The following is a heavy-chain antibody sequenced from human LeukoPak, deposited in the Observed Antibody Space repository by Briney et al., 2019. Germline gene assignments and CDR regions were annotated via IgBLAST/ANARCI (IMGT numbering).Heavy chain of an antibody. J-gene: IGHJ4*02. D-gene: IGHD3-3*01. Sequence: GGSLRLSCAASGFTFSSYSMNWIRQAPGKGLEWVSSISSSSSYIYYADSVKGRFTISRDNAKNSLYLQMNSLRAEDTAVYYCANGRDHVRSGYPNWGQGTLVTVSS. V-gene: IGHV3-21*01. CDR1: GFTFSSYS. CDR2: ISSSSSYI. CDR3: ANGRDHVRSGYPN.